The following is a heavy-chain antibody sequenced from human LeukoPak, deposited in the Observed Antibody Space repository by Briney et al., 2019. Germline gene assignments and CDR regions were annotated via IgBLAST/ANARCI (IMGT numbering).Heavy chain of an antibody. CDR1: GFTFSSYG. CDR2: IYSGGST. J-gene: IGHJ3*02. V-gene: IGHV3-53*01. Sequence: PGRSLRLSCAASGFTFSSYGMHWVRQAPGKGLEWVSVIYSGGSTYYADSVKGRFTISRDNSKNTLYLQMNSLRAEDTAVYYCARDLTSTDAFDIWGQGTMVTVSS. D-gene: IGHD4/OR15-4a*01. CDR3: ARDLTSTDAFDI.